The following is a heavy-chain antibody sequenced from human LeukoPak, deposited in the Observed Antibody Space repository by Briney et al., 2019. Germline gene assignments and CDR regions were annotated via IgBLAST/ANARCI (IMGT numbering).Heavy chain of an antibody. CDR2: ISGTGDNT. V-gene: IGHV3-23*01. D-gene: IGHD3-10*01. CDR1: GFPFTTYG. J-gene: IGHJ4*02. CDR3: AKDPPNYGEFVYEQSGGDY. Sequence: GGSLRLSCVASGFPFTTYGMSWVRQAPGKGLEWVSTISGTGDNTNYADSMKGRFTVSRDSSSNTLYLHMSSLRADDTAVYYCAKDPPNYGEFVYEQSGGDYWGQGALVIVSS.